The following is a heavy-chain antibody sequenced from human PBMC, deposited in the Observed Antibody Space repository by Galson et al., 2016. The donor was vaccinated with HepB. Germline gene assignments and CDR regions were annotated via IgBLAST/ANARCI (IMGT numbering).Heavy chain of an antibody. CDR1: GGSFSSYA. CDR2: IIPIFGTA. J-gene: IGHJ6*02. V-gene: IGHV1-69*13. Sequence: SVKVSCKASGGSFSSYAINWVRQAPGQGLEWMGGIIPIFGTANYAPKFQVRVTITADESTTIASRGLRSLTSENTAVYNCARGGLWTNRFYYYGMDVWGQGTTVTVSS. D-gene: IGHD3-16*02. CDR3: ARGGLWTNRFYYYGMDV.